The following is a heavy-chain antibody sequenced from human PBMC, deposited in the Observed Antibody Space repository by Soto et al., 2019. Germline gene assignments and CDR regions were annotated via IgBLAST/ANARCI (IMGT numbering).Heavy chain of an antibody. V-gene: IGHV4-59*01. CDR3: ARDARGYYDILTGYGSFDY. CDR2: IYYSGST. J-gene: IGHJ4*02. CDR1: GGSISSYY. Sequence: SETLSLTCTVSGGSISSYYWIWIRQPPGKGLEWIGYIYYSGSTNYNPSLKSRVTISVDTSKNQFSLKLSSVTAADTAVYYCARDARGYYDILTGYGSFDYWGQGTLVTVSS. D-gene: IGHD3-9*01.